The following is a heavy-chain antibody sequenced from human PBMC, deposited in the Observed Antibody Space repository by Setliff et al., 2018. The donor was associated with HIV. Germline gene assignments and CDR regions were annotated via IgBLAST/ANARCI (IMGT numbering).Heavy chain of an antibody. CDR1: RGTFASYA. D-gene: IGHD2-15*01. CDR2: IIAILGIP. Sequence: SVKVSCKASRGTFASYAFSWVRQAPGQGLEWMGGIIAILGIPSYAQKFQGRVTITADKSTNTAYMELKSLRSEDTALYYCATGPPYCSGGSCYSSLHHWGQGTLVTVSS. V-gene: IGHV1-69*10. CDR3: ATGPPYCSGGSCYSSLHH. J-gene: IGHJ1*01.